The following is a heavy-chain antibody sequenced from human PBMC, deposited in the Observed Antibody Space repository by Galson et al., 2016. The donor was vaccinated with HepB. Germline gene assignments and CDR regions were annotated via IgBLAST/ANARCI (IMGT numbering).Heavy chain of an antibody. Sequence: CAISGDSVSRNGAARNWIRQSPSGGLEWLGRTYYRSKWFTDYALSVSSRLDITVDSSENQFSLHLNSVTPEDTAVYYCARDQMGRYYDFLTGFYPGYFDYWGQGTLVSVSS. CDR1: GDSVSRNGAA. J-gene: IGHJ4*02. CDR3: ARDQMGRYYDFLTGFYPGYFDY. V-gene: IGHV6-1*01. D-gene: IGHD3-9*01. CDR2: TYYRSKWFT.